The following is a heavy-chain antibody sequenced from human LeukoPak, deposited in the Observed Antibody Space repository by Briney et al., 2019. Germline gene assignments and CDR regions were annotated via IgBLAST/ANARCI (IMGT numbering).Heavy chain of an antibody. CDR2: ISYDGSNK. CDR3: AGSGYLGGGDYFDY. D-gene: IGHD3-22*01. Sequence: GGSLRLSCAASGFTFSSYGMHWVRQAPGKGLEWVAVISYDGSNKYYADSVKGRFTISRDNSKNTLYLQMNSLRAEDTAVYYCAGSGYLGGGDYFDYWGQGTLVTVSS. CDR1: GFTFSSYG. J-gene: IGHJ4*02. V-gene: IGHV3-30*03.